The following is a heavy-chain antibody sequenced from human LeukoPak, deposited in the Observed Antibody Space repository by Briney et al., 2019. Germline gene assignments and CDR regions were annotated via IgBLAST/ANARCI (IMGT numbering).Heavy chain of an antibody. CDR3: ARRYCSGGSCYAQFFDY. J-gene: IGHJ4*02. Sequence: GGSLRLSCAASGFTFSSYAMPWVRQAPGKGLEYVSAISSNGGSTYYANSVKGRFTISRDNSKNTLYLQMGSLRAEDMAVYYCARRYCSGGSCYAQFFDYWGQGTLVTVSS. D-gene: IGHD2-15*01. CDR2: ISSNGGST. V-gene: IGHV3-64*01. CDR1: GFTFSSYA.